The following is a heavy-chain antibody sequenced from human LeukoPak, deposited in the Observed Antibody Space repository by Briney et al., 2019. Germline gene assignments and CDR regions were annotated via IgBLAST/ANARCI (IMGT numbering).Heavy chain of an antibody. J-gene: IGHJ6*03. V-gene: IGHV3-30*04. CDR1: GFTFSSYA. CDR3: ARATHRGSYHPVRPYCYYYYMDV. CDR2: ISYDGSNK. Sequence: PGGSLRLSCAASGFTFSSYAMHWVRQAPGKGLEWVAVISYDGSNKYYADSVKGRFTISRDNSKNTLYLQMNSLRAEDTAVYYCARATHRGSYHPVRPYCYYYYMDVWGKGTTVTVSS. D-gene: IGHD1-26*01.